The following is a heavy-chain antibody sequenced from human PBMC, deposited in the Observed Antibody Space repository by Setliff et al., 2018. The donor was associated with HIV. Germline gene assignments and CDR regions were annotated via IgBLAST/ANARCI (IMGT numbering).Heavy chain of an antibody. CDR1: GFTFSSFA. Sequence: GGSLRLSCAASGFTFSSFAMTWVRQAPGKGLEWVSIIYTDDSNTYYAESVKGRFTISRDNSKNTLDLQMNSLRAEDTAVYYCAKHFLLWSNAFHIWGQGTMVTVSS. J-gene: IGHJ3*02. CDR2: IYTDDSNT. CDR3: AKHFLLWSNAFHI. D-gene: IGHD2-21*01. V-gene: IGHV3-23*03.